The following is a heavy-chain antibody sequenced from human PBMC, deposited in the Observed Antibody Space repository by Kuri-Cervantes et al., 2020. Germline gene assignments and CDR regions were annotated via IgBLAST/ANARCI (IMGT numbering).Heavy chain of an antibody. CDR1: GFTFSSYS. Sequence: GESLKISCAASGFTFSSYSMNWVRQAPGRGLEWVSSISSSSSYIYYADSVKGRFTISRDNAKNSLYLQMNSLRAEDTAVYYCARVFGDGYNPAFDYWGQGTLVTVSS. D-gene: IGHD5-24*01. CDR2: ISSSSSYI. J-gene: IGHJ4*02. CDR3: ARVFGDGYNPAFDY. V-gene: IGHV3-21*04.